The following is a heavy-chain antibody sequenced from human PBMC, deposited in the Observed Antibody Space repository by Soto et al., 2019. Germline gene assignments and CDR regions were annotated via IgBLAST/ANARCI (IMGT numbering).Heavy chain of an antibody. CDR2: ISGSGGST. Sequence: GGSLRLSCAASGFTFSSYAMSWVRQAPGKGLEWVSAISGSGGSTCYADSVKGRFTISRDNSKNTLYLQMNSLRAEDTAVYYCAKSTGIVVVPAATLRNYYYYGMDVWGQGTTVTVSS. V-gene: IGHV3-23*01. J-gene: IGHJ6*02. CDR3: AKSTGIVVVPAATLRNYYYYGMDV. CDR1: GFTFSSYA. D-gene: IGHD2-2*01.